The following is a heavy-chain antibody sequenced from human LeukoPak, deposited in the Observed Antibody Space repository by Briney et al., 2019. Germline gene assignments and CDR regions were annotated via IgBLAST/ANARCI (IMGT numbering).Heavy chain of an antibody. CDR1: GGTFSSYA. D-gene: IGHD2-21*02. V-gene: IGHV1-69*13. CDR3: ARRGGDCYAFDY. CDR2: IIPIFGTA. J-gene: IGHJ4*02. Sequence: ASVKVSCKASGGTFSSYAISWVRQAPGQGLEWMGGIIPIFGTANYAQKFQGRVTITADESTSTAYMELSSLRSEDTAVYYCARRGGDCYAFDYWGQGTLVTVSS.